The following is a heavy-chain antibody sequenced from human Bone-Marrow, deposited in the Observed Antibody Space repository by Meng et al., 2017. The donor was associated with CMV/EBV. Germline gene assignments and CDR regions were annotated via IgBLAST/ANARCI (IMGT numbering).Heavy chain of an antibody. D-gene: IGHD3-3*01. V-gene: IGHV1-2*02. CDR2: INPNSGGT. Sequence: ASVKVSCKASGYTFTAYYIHWVRQAPGQGLEWMGWINPNSGGTNYPQKFQGRVTMTRDTSITTTYMELSRLRSDDTAVYYCARGEDLGPFWSGYLEVTEFDPWGEGTLVTVSS. CDR3: ARGEDLGPFWSGYLEVTEFDP. J-gene: IGHJ5*02. CDR1: GYTFTAYY.